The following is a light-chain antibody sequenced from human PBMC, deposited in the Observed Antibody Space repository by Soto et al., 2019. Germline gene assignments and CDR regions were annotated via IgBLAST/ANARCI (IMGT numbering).Light chain of an antibody. Sequence: EIVMTQSPATLSVSPGERVTLSCRASQSISSNLAWYQQKPGQAPSLLMYGTSTRSTGIPARFSGSVSGTEFTLTISSLQSEDFAFYYCQQYNTGSSITFGQGTRLEI. V-gene: IGKV3-15*01. CDR1: QSISSN. CDR2: GTS. CDR3: QQYNTGSSIT. J-gene: IGKJ5*01.